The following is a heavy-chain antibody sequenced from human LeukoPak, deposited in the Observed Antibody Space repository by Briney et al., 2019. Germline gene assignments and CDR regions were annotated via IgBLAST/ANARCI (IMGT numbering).Heavy chain of an antibody. CDR1: GFTFSSYW. V-gene: IGHV3-74*01. J-gene: IGHJ4*02. Sequence: GGSLRLSCAASGFTFSSYWMNWVRQAPGKGLVWVSRIASDGSSTTYADSVKGRFSISRDNAKNTLYLQMNSLRVEDTAVYYCARDLYGDYSFDYWGQGTLVTVSS. CDR2: IASDGSST. CDR3: ARDLYGDYSFDY. D-gene: IGHD4-17*01.